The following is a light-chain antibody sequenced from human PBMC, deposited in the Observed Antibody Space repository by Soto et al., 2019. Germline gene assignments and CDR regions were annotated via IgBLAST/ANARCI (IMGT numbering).Light chain of an antibody. V-gene: IGKV3-20*01. CDR1: QSVSSSY. Sequence: EIVLTQSPGTLSLSPGERATLSCRASQSVSSSYLAWYQQKPGQAPSLLMYGASNRATGIPDRFSGSGSGTDFTLTISRLEPEDFAVYYCQHSNKWPLTFGGGTKVDIK. J-gene: IGKJ4*01. CDR3: QHSNKWPLT. CDR2: GAS.